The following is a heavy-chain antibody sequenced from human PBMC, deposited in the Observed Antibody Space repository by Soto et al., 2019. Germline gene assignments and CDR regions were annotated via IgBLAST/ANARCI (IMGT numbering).Heavy chain of an antibody. Sequence: SETLSLTCTVSGGSISSGGYYWSWIRQHPGKGLEWIGYIYYSGSTYYNPSLKSRVTISVDTSKNQFSLKLSSVTAADTAVYYCARDGGDDIVVVPAANRGPRFDPWGQGTLVTVSS. CDR1: GGSISSGGYY. CDR2: IYYSGST. D-gene: IGHD2-2*01. J-gene: IGHJ5*02. V-gene: IGHV4-31*03. CDR3: ARDGGDDIVVVPAANRGPRFDP.